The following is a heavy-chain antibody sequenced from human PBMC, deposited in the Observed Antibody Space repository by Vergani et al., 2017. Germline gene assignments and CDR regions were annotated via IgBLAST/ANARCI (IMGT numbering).Heavy chain of an antibody. J-gene: IGHJ5*02. CDR1: GFTFSAYG. CDR2: SWYDGNNQ. D-gene: IGHD3-16*01. CDR3: SRDRRIMYNWFDP. Sequence: VQLLESGGDLVQPGGSLRLSCAASGFTFSAYGMHWVRQAPGKGLEWVAVSWYDGNNQYYADSVKGRFTISRDNSKNTLYLQMNSLGVEDTAVYYCSRDRRIMYNWFDPWGQGNLVTVSS. V-gene: IGHV3-33*01.